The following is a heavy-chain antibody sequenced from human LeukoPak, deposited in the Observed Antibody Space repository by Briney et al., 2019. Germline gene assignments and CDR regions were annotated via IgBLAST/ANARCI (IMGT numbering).Heavy chain of an antibody. D-gene: IGHD2-21*02. Sequence: GESLRISCKGSGCSFSSYWISWVRQMPGKGLAWMGRIDPSDSNTKYSPSFQGHVTISADKSISTAYLQWSSLKASDTAMYYCARLTYCGGDCPVYWGQGTLDTVSS. J-gene: IGHJ4*02. CDR1: GCSFSSYW. CDR2: IDPSDSNT. CDR3: ARLTYCGGDCPVY. V-gene: IGHV5-10-1*01.